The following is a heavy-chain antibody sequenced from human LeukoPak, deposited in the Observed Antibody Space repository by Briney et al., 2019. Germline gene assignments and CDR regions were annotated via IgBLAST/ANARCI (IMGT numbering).Heavy chain of an antibody. CDR3: AREDTGLENYMDV. D-gene: IGHD1-1*01. CDR1: GGSFSSYY. J-gene: IGHJ6*03. Sequence: SETLSLTCAVYGGSFSSYYWSWIRQPAGKGLEWIGRIYTSGSTNYNPSLKSRVTISVDTSKNQFSLKLSSVTAADTAVYYCAREDTGLENYMDVWGKGTTVTVSS. V-gene: IGHV4-4*07. CDR2: IYTSGST.